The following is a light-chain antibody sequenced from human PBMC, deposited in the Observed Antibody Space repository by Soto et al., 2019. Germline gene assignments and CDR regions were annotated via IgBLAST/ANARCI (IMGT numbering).Light chain of an antibody. J-gene: IGLJ1*01. V-gene: IGLV1-51*01. CDR2: DNN. CDR1: SSNIGNNY. CDR3: RTWDSSLSGV. Sequence: QSVLTQPPSVSAAPGQKVTISCSGSSSNIGNNYVSWYQQLPGTAPKLLIYDNNKRPSGIPDRFSGSKSGTSATLGITGLQTGDEADYYCRTWDSSLSGVFGTGTKVTVL.